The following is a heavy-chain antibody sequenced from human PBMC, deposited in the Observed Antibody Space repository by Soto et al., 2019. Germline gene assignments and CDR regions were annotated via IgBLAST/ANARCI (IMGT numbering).Heavy chain of an antibody. V-gene: IGHV4-30-4*01. CDR3: AWEVYDGDSSFDY. Sequence: QVQLQESVPGLVKPSQTLSRTCTVSGGSIRSGDYYWRWIRQPPGKGLEWIGYSFYSGRTYYNPSLKSRVTISVETAKSEFSLKLSTVPAADTAVYYCAWEVYDGDSSFDYWGQGPLVAVSS. J-gene: IGHJ4*02. CDR2: SFYSGRT. CDR1: GGSIRSGDYY. D-gene: IGHD2-15*01.